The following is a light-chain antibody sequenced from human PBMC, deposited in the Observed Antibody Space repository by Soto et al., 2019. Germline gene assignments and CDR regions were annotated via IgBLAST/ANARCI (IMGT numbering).Light chain of an antibody. CDR1: SSDVGGYNY. V-gene: IGLV2-14*03. CDR2: DVS. Sequence: QSELTQPASVSGSPGQSITISCTGTSSDVGGYNYVSWYQQHPGKAPKLMIYDVSNRPSGVSNRFSGSKSGNTASLTISGLQAEDEADYYCSSYTSGSTGVFGTGTKVTVL. J-gene: IGLJ1*01. CDR3: SSYTSGSTGV.